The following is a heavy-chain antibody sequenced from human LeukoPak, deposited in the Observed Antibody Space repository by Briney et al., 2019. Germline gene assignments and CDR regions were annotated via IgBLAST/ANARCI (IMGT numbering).Heavy chain of an antibody. V-gene: IGHV4-39*02. D-gene: IGHD2-15*01. CDR1: GGSISSSSYY. CDR3: AGDYSAGWLDP. Sequence: SETLSLTCTVSGGSISSSSYYWGWIRQPPGKGLEWIGSIYYSGSTYYNPSLKSRVTISVDTSKNQFSLKLSSVTAADTAVYYCAGDYSAGWLDPWGQGTLVTVSS. CDR2: IYYSGST. J-gene: IGHJ5*02.